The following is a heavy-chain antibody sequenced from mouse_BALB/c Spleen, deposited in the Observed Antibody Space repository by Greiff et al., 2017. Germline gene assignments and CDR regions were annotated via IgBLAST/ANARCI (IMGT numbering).Heavy chain of an antibody. V-gene: IGHV3-2*02. CDR1: GYSITSDYA. CDR3: ARFDYDGAYYAMDY. J-gene: IGHJ4*01. CDR2: ISYSGST. D-gene: IGHD2-4*01. Sequence: EVQGVESGPGLVKPSQSLSLTCTVTGYSITSDYAWNWIRQFPGNKLEWMGYISYSGSTSYNPSLKSRISITRDTSKNQFFLQLNSVTTEDTATYYCARFDYDGAYYAMDYWGQGTSVTVSS.